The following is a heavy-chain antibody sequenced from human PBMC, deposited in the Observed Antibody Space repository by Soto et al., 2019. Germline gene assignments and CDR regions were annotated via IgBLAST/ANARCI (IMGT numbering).Heavy chain of an antibody. Sequence: VGSLRLSCAASGFTFSSYEMNWVRQAPGKGLEWVSYISSSGSTIYYADSVKGRFTISRDNAKNSLYLQMNSLRAEDTAVYYCARSLRFLEWPPGMDVWGQGTTVTVSS. CDR3: ARSLRFLEWPPGMDV. J-gene: IGHJ6*02. D-gene: IGHD3-3*01. CDR2: ISSSGSTI. CDR1: GFTFSSYE. V-gene: IGHV3-48*03.